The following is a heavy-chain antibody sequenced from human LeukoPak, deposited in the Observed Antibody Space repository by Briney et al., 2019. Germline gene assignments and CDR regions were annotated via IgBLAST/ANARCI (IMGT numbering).Heavy chain of an antibody. J-gene: IGHJ4*02. CDR1: GFTFSSYG. D-gene: IGHD2-8*02. CDR2: IRYDGSNK. V-gene: IGHV3-30*02. CDR3: AKAGGLYFDY. Sequence: GGSLRLSCAASGFTFSSYGMHWVRQAPGKGLEWVAFIRYDGSNKYYADSVKGRFTISRDNSKNTLYLQMNGLGAEDTAVYYCAKAGGLYFDYWGQGTLVTVSS.